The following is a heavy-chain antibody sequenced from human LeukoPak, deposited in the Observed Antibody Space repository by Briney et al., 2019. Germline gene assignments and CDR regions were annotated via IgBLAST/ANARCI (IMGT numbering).Heavy chain of an antibody. CDR1: GFTFSSYS. J-gene: IGHJ4*02. V-gene: IGHV3-21*01. Sequence: PGGSLRLSCAAPGFTFSSYSMNWVRQAPGKGLEWVSSISSSSSYIYYADSVKGRFTISRDNAKNSLYLQMNSLRAEDTAVYYCARSTMSKNFDYWGQGTLVTVSS. CDR3: ARSTMSKNFDY. D-gene: IGHD3-10*02. CDR2: ISSSSSYI.